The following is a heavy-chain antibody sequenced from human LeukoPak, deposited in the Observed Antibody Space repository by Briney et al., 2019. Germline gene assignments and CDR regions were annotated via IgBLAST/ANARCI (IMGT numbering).Heavy chain of an antibody. CDR1: GYSVSKTY. Sequence: GGSLRLSCAASGYSVSKTYMTWVRQAPGKGLEWVSTIYIDARTYYADSVKGRFTLSRDYLKNTLFLQMNSLRAEDTAVYYCARTRSYSFDYWGQGTLVTVSS. J-gene: IGHJ4*02. V-gene: IGHV3-53*01. D-gene: IGHD1-26*01. CDR3: ARTRSYSFDY. CDR2: IYIDART.